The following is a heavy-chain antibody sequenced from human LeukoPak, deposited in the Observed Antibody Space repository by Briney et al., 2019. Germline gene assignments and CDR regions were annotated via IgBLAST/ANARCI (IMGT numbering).Heavy chain of an antibody. CDR3: AKPYSSGSYYNDYYYYGMDV. J-gene: IGHJ6*02. CDR2: ISWDGGST. CDR1: GFTFDDYT. Sequence: GGSLRLSCAASGFTFDDYTMHWVRQAPGKGLEWVSLISWDGGSTYYADSVKGRFTISRDNSKNSLYLQMNSLRTEDTALYYCAKPYSSGSYYNDYYYYGMDVWGQGTTVTVSS. D-gene: IGHD3-10*01. V-gene: IGHV3-43*01.